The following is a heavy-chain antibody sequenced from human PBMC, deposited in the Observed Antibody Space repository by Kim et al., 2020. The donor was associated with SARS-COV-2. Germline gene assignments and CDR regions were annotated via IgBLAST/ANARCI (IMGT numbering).Heavy chain of an antibody. V-gene: IGHV3-7*04. CDR1: GFTFSSYC. CDR3: TRVWWCRGSISSCA. J-gene: IGHJ5*01. CDR2: ISQNGSDN. D-gene: IGHD2-21*01. Sequence: GGSLRLSCAASGFTFSSYCMNWVRQAPGKGLEWVSTISQNGSDNYYVDSVKGRFTISRDNAKNSLYLHMNSLRAEATAVYYCTRVWWCRGSISSCAWG.